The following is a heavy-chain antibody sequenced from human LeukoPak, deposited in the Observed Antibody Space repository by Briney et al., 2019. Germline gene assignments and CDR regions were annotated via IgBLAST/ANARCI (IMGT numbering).Heavy chain of an antibody. V-gene: IGHV3-74*01. Sequence: GGSLRLSCAASGFTFSSYWMHWVRQAPGKGLVWVSRINSDGSSTSYADSVKGRFTISRDNAKNTLYLQMNSLRAEDTAVYYCAKGNWKRGYYFDYWGQGTLVTVSS. CDR1: GFTFSSYW. CDR3: AKGNWKRGYYFDY. J-gene: IGHJ4*02. D-gene: IGHD1-1*01. CDR2: INSDGSST.